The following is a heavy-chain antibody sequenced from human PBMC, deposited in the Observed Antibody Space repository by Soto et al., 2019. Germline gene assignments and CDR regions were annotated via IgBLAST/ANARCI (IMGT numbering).Heavy chain of an antibody. J-gene: IGHJ4*02. D-gene: IGHD3-10*01. CDR2: INHSGST. V-gene: IGHV4-34*01. Sequence: SETLSLTCAVYGGSFSGYYWSWIRQPPGKGLEWIGEINHSGSTNYNPSLKSRVTISVDTSKNQFSLKLSSVTAADTAVYYCARGRVRYYGSGVWDYWGQGTLVTVSS. CDR1: GGSFSGYY. CDR3: ARGRVRYYGSGVWDY.